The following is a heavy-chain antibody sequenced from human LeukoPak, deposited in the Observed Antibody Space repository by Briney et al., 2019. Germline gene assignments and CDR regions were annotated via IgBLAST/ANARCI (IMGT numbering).Heavy chain of an antibody. D-gene: IGHD2-21*02. CDR3: AKDTCGADCYSHYDH. J-gene: IGHJ4*02. Sequence: GASLRLSCAASGFTFSSYTLSWVRQAPGKGLEWISAIRGSGTSTYYAASVKGRFTISRDNSRNTLYLQMNSLRAGDTAVYYCAKDTCGADCYSHYDHWGQGTLVTVSS. CDR2: IRGSGTST. CDR1: GFTFSSYT. V-gene: IGHV3-23*01.